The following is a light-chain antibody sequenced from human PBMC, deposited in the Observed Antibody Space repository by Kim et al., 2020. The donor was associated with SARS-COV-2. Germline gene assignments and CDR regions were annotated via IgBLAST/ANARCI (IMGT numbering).Light chain of an antibody. CDR2: GAS. J-gene: IGKJ1*01. CDR3: HQFDSAPRA. CDR1: QSVSSSY. V-gene: IGKV3-20*01. Sequence: SEGERATRSCRASQSVSSSYLACYQHKPGQAPRLRSDGASTRATAIPDRFSGSGSGTDFTLTISRLEPEDFAVYYCHQFDSAPRAFGQGTKVDIK.